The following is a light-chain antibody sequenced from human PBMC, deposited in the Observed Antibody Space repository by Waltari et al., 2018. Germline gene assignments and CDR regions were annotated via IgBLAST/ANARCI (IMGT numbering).Light chain of an antibody. V-gene: IGKV1-39*01. CDR3: QQCYSTPTT. J-gene: IGKJ5*01. CDR2: AES. CDR1: QSISNY. Sequence: DIQLTQSQSSLSASVGDRVTITCRASQSISNYLNWYQQKPGTAPKVVIYAESSLQSGVPSRSIGSRAATAFTLTICILHPEDFGNYCWQQCYSTPTTFG.